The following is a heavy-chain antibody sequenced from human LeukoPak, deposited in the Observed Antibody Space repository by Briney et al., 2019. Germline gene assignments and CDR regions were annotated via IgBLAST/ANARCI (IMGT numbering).Heavy chain of an antibody. V-gene: IGHV4-39*01. D-gene: IGHD5-24*01. Sequence: AETLSLTCTVSGGSISRSRYYWGWIRQPPGKGLEWIGSSYNSGSTYYAPSLKSRVTISVDTSKNPFSLKLSSVTAADTAVYYCARYPRYPGLQSDWFDPGGQGTLATVSS. CDR2: SYNSGST. J-gene: IGHJ5*02. CDR1: GGSISRSRYY. CDR3: ARYPRYPGLQSDWFDP.